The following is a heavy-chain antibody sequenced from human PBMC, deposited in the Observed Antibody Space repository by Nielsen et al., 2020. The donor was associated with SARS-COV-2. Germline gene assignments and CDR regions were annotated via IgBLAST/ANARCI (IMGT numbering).Heavy chain of an antibody. CDR3: VRDTGAWDFDY. V-gene: IGHV3-21*01. CDR2: ISSSGKYS. D-gene: IGHD1-26*01. Sequence: GGSLRLSCAASGFTLSTFTMNWVRQAPGKGLEWVSSISSSGKYSYYADSVRGRLTISRDNAKNSLYLQMNSLGAEDTALYYCVRDTGAWDFDYWGQGTLITVSS. J-gene: IGHJ4*02. CDR1: GFTLSTFT.